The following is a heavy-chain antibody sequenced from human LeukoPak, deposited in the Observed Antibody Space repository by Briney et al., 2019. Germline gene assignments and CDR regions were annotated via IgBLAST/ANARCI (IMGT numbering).Heavy chain of an antibody. CDR2: IYHSGST. V-gene: IGHV4-38-2*01. CDR1: GYSISSDYY. CDR3: ARNSSSGYFDY. D-gene: IGHD6-6*01. J-gene: IGHJ4*02. Sequence: NPSETLSLTCAVSGYSISSDYYWAWIRQPPGKGLEWIGSIYHSGSTHYNPSLKSRVTISVDTSKNHFSLKLSSVTAADTAVYYCARNSSSGYFDYWGQGTLVTVSS.